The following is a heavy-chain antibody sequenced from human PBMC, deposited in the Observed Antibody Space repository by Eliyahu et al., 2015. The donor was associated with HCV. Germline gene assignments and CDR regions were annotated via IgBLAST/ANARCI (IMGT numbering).Heavy chain of an antibody. J-gene: IGHJ5*01. CDR1: GFTFTNFW. CDR3: TKTYSATAGDS. V-gene: IGHV3-7*01. Sequence: EVQLVESGGGLVQPGESXRLSCSASGFTFTNFWMTWXRQAPGKGLEWLANINQDGSQKYYVDSVRGRFTISRDNARNLVFLQINSLRAEDTAVYYCTKTYSATAGDSWGQGTLVTVSS. D-gene: IGHD6-13*01. CDR2: INQDGSQK.